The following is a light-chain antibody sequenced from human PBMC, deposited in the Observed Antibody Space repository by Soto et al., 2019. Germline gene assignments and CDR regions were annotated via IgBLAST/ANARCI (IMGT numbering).Light chain of an antibody. CDR2: EVT. V-gene: IGLV2-23*02. CDR1: SSDVGSYSL. Sequence: QSVLTQPASVSGSPGQSITFSCTGTSSDVGSYSLVSWYQQHPGKAPKLMIYEVTKRPSGVSNRFSGSKSGNTASLTIYGLQAEDEADYCCCSYPGSSHYVFGTGTKVTVL. CDR3: CSYPGSSHYV. J-gene: IGLJ1*01.